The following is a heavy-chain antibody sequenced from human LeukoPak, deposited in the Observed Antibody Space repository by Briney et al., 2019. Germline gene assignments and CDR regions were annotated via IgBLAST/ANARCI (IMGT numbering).Heavy chain of an antibody. CDR3: ARLRSYGYYYSAMDV. V-gene: IGHV3-48*03. CDR1: GFTFDDYA. CDR2: ITSGSSTT. D-gene: IGHD3-16*01. Sequence: GRSLRLSCAASGFTFDDYAMHWVRQAPGKGLEWVSYITSGSSTTYYVDSVKGRFTISRDDAKSSLYLQMNSLRTEDTAVYYCARLRSYGYYYSAMDVWGQGTTVTVSS. J-gene: IGHJ6*02.